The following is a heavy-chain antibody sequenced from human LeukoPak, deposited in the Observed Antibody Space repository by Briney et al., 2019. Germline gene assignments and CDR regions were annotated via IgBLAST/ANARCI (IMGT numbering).Heavy chain of an antibody. D-gene: IGHD3-22*01. CDR1: GFTFSNYW. V-gene: IGHV3-7*01. Sequence: PGGSLRLSCTASGFTFSNYWMSWVRQAPGKGLEWVANIKQDGSEKYYVDSVEGRFTISRDNAKNSLYLQMNSLRADDTAVYYCARAVRWLWMYCFDYWGQGTLVTVSS. CDR2: IKQDGSEK. CDR3: ARAVRWLWMYCFDY. J-gene: IGHJ4*02.